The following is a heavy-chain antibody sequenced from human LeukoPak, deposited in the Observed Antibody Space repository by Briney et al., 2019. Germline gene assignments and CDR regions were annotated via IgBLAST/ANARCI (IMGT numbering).Heavy chain of an antibody. CDR1: GGSFSGYY. J-gene: IGHJ5*02. CDR3: ARKPLCYYGCQRTPDRNWFDP. Sequence: SETLSLTCAVYGGSFSGYYWSWIRQPPGKGLEWIGEINHSGSTNYNPSLKSRVTISVDTSKNQFPLKLGSVTAADTAVYYCARKPLCYYGCQRTPDRNWFDPWGQGTLVTVSS. CDR2: INHSGST. D-gene: IGHD3-10*01. V-gene: IGHV4-34*01.